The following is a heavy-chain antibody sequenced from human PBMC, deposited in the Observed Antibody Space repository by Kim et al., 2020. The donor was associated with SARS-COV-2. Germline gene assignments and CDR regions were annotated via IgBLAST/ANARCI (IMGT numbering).Heavy chain of an antibody. Sequence: PSRKSRVTISVDTSKNQFSLKLSSVTAADTAVYYCARIQLWFLSHSWFDPWGQGTLVTVSS. J-gene: IGHJ5*02. CDR3: ARIQLWFLSHSWFDP. D-gene: IGHD5-18*01. V-gene: IGHV4-34*01.